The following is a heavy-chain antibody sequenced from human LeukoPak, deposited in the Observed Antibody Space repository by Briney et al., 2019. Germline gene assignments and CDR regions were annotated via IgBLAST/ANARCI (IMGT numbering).Heavy chain of an antibody. CDR1: GFSFSTYG. J-gene: IGHJ4*02. Sequence: PGGSLRLSCAASGFSFSTYGMHWVRQAPGKGLEWVSSISSSSSYIYYADSVKGRFTISRDNAKNSLYLQMNSLRAEDTAVYYCATLDSSWEWYFDYWGQGTLVTVSS. D-gene: IGHD6-13*01. CDR2: ISSSSSYI. V-gene: IGHV3-21*01. CDR3: ATLDSSWEWYFDY.